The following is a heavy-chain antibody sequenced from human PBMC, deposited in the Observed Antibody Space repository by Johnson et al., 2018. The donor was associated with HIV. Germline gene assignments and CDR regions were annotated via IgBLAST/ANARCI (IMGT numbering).Heavy chain of an antibody. CDR2: IKQDGSEK. CDR3: AREFGIFGVVTLCAFYF. Sequence: MQLVESGGGVMQPGKSLRLSCEASVFTFRSYAMHWVRQAPGKGLEWVANIKQDGSEKYYVDSVKGRFTISRDNAKNSLYLQMNSLRAEDTAVYYCAREFGIFGVVTLCAFYFWGQGTMVTVSS. V-gene: IGHV3-7*01. D-gene: IGHD3-3*01. J-gene: IGHJ3*01. CDR1: VFTFRSYA.